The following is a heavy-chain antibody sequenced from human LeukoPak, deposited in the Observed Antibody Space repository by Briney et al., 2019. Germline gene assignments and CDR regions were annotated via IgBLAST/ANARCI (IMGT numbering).Heavy chain of an antibody. CDR3: ARRRQSSRGAFDI. CDR2: IYYSGST. Sequence: SETLSLTCTVSGGSISSYYWSWIRQPPGKGLEWIGYIYYSGSTNYNPSLKSRVTISVDTSKNQFSLRPTSVTAADTAVYYCARRRQSSRGAFDIWGQGTMVTVSS. D-gene: IGHD6-19*01. J-gene: IGHJ3*02. V-gene: IGHV4-59*08. CDR1: GGSISSYY.